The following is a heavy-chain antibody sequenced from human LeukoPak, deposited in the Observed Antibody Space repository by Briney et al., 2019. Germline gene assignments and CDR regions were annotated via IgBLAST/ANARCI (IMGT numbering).Heavy chain of an antibody. V-gene: IGHV3-30*04. J-gene: IGHJ2*01. D-gene: IGHD5-24*01. CDR2: ISYDGSDK. Sequence: GGSLRLSCAASGFTFSSYAMHWVRQPPGKGLEWVAVISYDGSDKYYADSVKGRFTISRDNSKNTLYLQMNSLRAEDTAVYYCARDRNWATRNWYFDLWGRGTLVTVSS. CDR1: GFTFSSYA. CDR3: ARDRNWATRNWYFDL.